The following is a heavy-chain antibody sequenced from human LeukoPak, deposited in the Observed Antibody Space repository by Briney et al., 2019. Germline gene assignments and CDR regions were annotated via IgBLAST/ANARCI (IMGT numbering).Heavy chain of an antibody. V-gene: IGHV4-39*01. CDR1: GGSISSSSFY. CDR3: AIAGSSAYPIFH. J-gene: IGHJ4*02. CDR2: ISYSGNT. Sequence: PSESLSLTCTVSGGSISSSSFYWGWLRQPPGKRLEWTGSISYSGNTSYNPSLKSRLTISVDTSKNQFSLTLSSVTAADTAVYSCAIAGSSAYPIFHWGQGTLVTVSS. D-gene: IGHD6-19*01.